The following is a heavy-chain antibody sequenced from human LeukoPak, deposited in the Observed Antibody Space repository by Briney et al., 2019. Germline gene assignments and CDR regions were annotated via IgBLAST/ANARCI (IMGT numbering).Heavy chain of an antibody. CDR3: ASATLRCSGGSCYEMDV. Sequence: ASVKVSCKASGGTFSSYTISWVRQAPGQGLEWMGGIIPLFGTPDYAQKFQGRVTITADKSTSTAYMELSSLRSEDTAVYYCASATLRCSGGSCYEMDVWGKGTTVTVSS. CDR2: IIPLFGTP. J-gene: IGHJ6*04. D-gene: IGHD2-15*01. V-gene: IGHV1-69*06. CDR1: GGTFSSYT.